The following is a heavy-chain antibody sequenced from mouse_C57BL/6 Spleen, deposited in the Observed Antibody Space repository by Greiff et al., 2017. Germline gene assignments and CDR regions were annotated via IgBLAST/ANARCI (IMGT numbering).Heavy chain of an antibody. Sequence: DVQLQESGPGLVKPSQSLSLTCSVTDYSITSGYYWNWIRQFPGNKLEWMGYIRYDGSNNYNPSLKNRISITPDTSKNQFVLKLNSVTTEDTATYYCAREDYGSSPWFAYWGQGTLVTVSA. V-gene: IGHV3-6*01. CDR2: IRYDGSN. CDR3: AREDYGSSPWFAY. J-gene: IGHJ3*01. D-gene: IGHD1-1*01. CDR1: DYSITSGYY.